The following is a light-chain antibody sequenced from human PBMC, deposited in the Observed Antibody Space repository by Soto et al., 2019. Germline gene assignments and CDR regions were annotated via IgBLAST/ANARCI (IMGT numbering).Light chain of an antibody. J-gene: IGKJ2*01. V-gene: IGKV4-1*01. Sequence: DIVMTQSPDSLAVSLGERATINCKSSQSVLYSSNNKNYLAWYQQRPGQPPKLLIYWASTRESGVPDRFSGSGSGKDFTLTITSLQAEDVAVYYCQQYESTPPTFGQGTKFEIK. CDR1: QSVLYSSNNKNY. CDR2: WAS. CDR3: QQYESTPPT.